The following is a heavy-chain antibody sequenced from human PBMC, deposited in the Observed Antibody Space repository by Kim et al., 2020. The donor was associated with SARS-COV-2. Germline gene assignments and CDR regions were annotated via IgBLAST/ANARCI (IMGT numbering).Heavy chain of an antibody. Sequence: ASVKVSCKASGYTFTSYYIHWVRQAPGQGLEWMGIINPSGGTTTYAQKFQVRVTMTRDTSTSTVYMELSSLRSEDTAVYFCARVRDGYNHYFDYWGQGAVVTVSS. V-gene: IGHV1-46*01. CDR2: INPSGGTT. J-gene: IGHJ4*02. CDR1: GYTFTSYY. CDR3: ARVRDGYNHYFDY. D-gene: IGHD5-12*01.